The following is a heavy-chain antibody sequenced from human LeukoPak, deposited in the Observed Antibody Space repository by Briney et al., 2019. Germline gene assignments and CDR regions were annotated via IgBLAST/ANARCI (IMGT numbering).Heavy chain of an antibody. CDR3: ARVSYYDFWSGYYTSPENYYYGMDG. Sequence: ASVKVSCKDSGYTFTSYGISWVRQAPGQGLEWMGWISAYNGNTNYAQKLQGRVTMTTDTSTSTAYMELRSLRSDDTAVYYCARVSYYDFWSGYYTSPENYYYGMDGWGQGTTVTVSS. D-gene: IGHD3-3*01. J-gene: IGHJ6*02. CDR2: ISAYNGNT. V-gene: IGHV1-18*01. CDR1: GYTFTSYG.